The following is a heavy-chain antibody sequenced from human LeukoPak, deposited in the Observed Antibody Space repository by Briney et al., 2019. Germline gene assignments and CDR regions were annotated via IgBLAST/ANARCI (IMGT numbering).Heavy chain of an antibody. CDR3: AVGQWLVGNY. D-gene: IGHD6-19*01. J-gene: IGHJ4*02. Sequence: GGSLRLSCAASGFTFSSYEMNWVRQDPGKGLEWVSYISSSGSTIYYADSVKGRFTISRDNAKNSLYLQMNSLRAEDTAVYYCAVGQWLVGNYWGQGTLVTVSS. CDR1: GFTFSSYE. V-gene: IGHV3-48*03. CDR2: ISSSGSTI.